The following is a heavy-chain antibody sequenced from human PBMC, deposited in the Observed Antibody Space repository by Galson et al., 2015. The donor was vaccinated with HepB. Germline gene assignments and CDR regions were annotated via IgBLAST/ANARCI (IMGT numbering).Heavy chain of an antibody. CDR2: IIPIFGTA. D-gene: IGHD1-1*01. CDR1: GGTFSSYA. CDR3: ASRLPQSPRVHNEGAQFDY. Sequence: SVKVSCKASGGTFSSYAISWVRQAPGQGLEWMGGIIPIFGTANYAQKFQGRVTITADESTSTAYMELSSLRSEDTAVYYCASRLPQSPRVHNEGAQFDYWGQGTLVTVSS. V-gene: IGHV1-69*13. J-gene: IGHJ4*02.